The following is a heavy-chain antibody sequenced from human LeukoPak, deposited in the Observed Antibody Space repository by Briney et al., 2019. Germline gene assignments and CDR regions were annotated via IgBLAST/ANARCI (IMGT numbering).Heavy chain of an antibody. V-gene: IGHV4-61*05. CDR3: ARAVGGDGSGSL. J-gene: IGHJ4*02. CDR1: GDSISSSTYY. Sequence: SETLSLTCTVSGDSISSSTYYWGWIRQPPGKGLEWIGYIYYRVTSDYNPSLKSRVTMSVDMSTRQISLKLSSVTAADTAVYYCARAVGGDGSGSLWGPGTLVTVSS. D-gene: IGHD3-10*01. CDR2: IYYRVTS.